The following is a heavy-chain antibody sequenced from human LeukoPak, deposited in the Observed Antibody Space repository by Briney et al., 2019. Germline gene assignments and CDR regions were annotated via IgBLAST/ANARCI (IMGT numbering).Heavy chain of an antibody. CDR3: ARVSRDFYSNYYYYGMDV. V-gene: IGHV3-7*01. J-gene: IGHJ6*02. Sequence: GGSLRLSCAASGFTFSSYWMSWVRQAPGKGLEWVANIKQDGSEKYYVDSVKGRFTISRDNAKNSLYLQMNSLRAEDTAVYYCARVSRDFYSNYYYYGMDVWGQGTTVTVSS. D-gene: IGHD4-11*01. CDR1: GFTFSSYW. CDR2: IKQDGSEK.